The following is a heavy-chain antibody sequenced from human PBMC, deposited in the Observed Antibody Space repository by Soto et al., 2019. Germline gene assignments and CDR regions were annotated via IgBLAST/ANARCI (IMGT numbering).Heavy chain of an antibody. Sequence: QVQLVESGGGLVKPGGSLRLSCAASGFTFSDCYMSWFRQAPGKGLEWISYIGSTGSTIYYADSVRGRFTIARDNAKNSLYLQMNSLRDEDTAVYYCASRINLRTASTFDSWGQGTLVTVSS. J-gene: IGHJ4*02. V-gene: IGHV3-11*01. CDR3: ASRINLRTASTFDS. CDR2: IGSTGSTI. CDR1: GFTFSDCY.